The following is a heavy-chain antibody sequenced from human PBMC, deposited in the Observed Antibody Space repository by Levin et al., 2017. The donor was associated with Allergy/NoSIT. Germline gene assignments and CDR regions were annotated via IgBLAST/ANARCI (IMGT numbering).Heavy chain of an antibody. V-gene: IGHV3-72*01. CDR3: VRGHNSFDV. D-gene: IGHD1-1*01. J-gene: IGHJ3*01. Sequence: GGSLRLSCAASGFTFRDHYMDWVRQAPGKGLEYVGRSRPKTHTTEYAASVKGRFTISRDDSKNSLYLQMNSLKTEDTAVYYCVRGHNSFDVWGQGTMVTVSS. CDR1: GFTFRDHY. CDR2: SRPKTHTT.